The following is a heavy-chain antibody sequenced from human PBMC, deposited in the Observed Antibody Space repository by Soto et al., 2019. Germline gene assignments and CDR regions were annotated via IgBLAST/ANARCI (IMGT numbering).Heavy chain of an antibody. Sequence: QVQMVQSGAEVKKPGASVKVSCKASGYTFTSYGISWVRQAPGKGLEWMGWISGYNGNKKYAQKLKGRVTMTTDKSXXXXXXXLXXXXXXXXAXXYXAXDPEIFDYWGQGTLVTVSS. CDR1: GYTFTSYG. CDR2: ISGYNGNK. J-gene: IGHJ4*02. V-gene: IGHV1-18*01. CDR3: AXDPEIFDY.